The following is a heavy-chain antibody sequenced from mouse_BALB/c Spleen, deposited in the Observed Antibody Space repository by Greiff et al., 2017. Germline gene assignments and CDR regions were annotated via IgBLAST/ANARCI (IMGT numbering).Heavy chain of an antibody. CDR3: ARRGLLPGSSYAMDY. CDR2: IDPSVSYT. J-gene: IGHJ4*01. Sequence: QVQLKESGAELVQPGASVKLSCKASGYTFSSYWMHWVKQRPGQGLEWIGEIDPSVSYTNYNQKFKGKATFTVDKSSSTAYMQLSSLTSEDSAVYYCARRGLLPGSSYAMDYWGQGTSVTVSS. CDR1: GYTFSSYW. D-gene: IGHD3-1*01. V-gene: IGHV1-69*02.